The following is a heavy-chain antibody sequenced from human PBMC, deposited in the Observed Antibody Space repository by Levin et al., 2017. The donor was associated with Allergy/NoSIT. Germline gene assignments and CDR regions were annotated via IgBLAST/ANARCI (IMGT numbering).Heavy chain of an antibody. J-gene: IGHJ4*02. CDR2: ISGSGGRT. Sequence: SCGASGFTFDTFTMSWVRQGPGRGLEWLADISGSGGRTYYADSVKGRFSISRDNSKNIVYLQMNSLRGEDTAVYYCAKNLGADEGDDILTGLFDYWGQGTLVTVSS. V-gene: IGHV3-23*01. D-gene: IGHD3-9*01. CDR1: GFTFDTFT. CDR3: AKNLGADEGDDILTGLFDY.